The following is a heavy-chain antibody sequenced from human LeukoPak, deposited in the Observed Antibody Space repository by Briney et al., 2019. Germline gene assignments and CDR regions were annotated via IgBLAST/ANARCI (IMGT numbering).Heavy chain of an antibody. J-gene: IGHJ5*02. CDR3: ARGTRSWFDP. CDR1: GGSISSYY. V-gene: IGHV4-59*01. CDR2: IYDSGST. Sequence: SETLSLTCTVSGGSISSYYWNWIRQPPGKGLEWIGYIYDSGSTHYNPSLKSRVTISVDTSKNQFSLKLSSVTAADTAMYYCARGTRSWFDPWGQGTLVIVSS.